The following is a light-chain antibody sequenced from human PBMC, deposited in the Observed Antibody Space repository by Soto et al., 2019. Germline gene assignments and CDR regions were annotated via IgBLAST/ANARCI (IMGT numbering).Light chain of an antibody. V-gene: IGLV3-21*04. CDR2: YDY. CDR3: QVWDSSGDHRGV. Sequence: SSELTQPPSVSVAPGKTARITCGGDNVGSQSVHWYQQKPGQAPVLVTYYDYDRPSGIPERFSGSKSGNTATLTLSRVEAGDEADYYCQVWDSSGDHRGVFGGGTKLTVL. J-gene: IGLJ3*02. CDR1: NVGSQS.